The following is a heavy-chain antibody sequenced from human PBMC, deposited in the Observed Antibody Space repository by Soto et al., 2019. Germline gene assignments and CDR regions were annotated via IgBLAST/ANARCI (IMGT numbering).Heavy chain of an antibody. CDR2: IYYTGST. J-gene: IGHJ4*02. Sequence: PSETLSLTCTVSGGSISNYYWSWIRQPPGKGLEWIGYIYYTGSTNYNPSLKSRVTISVDTSENQFSLRLSSVTAADTAVYYCARVKITMVRGVRNDYFDYWGQGTLVTVSS. D-gene: IGHD3-10*01. CDR1: GGSISNYY. V-gene: IGHV4-59*01. CDR3: ARVKITMVRGVRNDYFDY.